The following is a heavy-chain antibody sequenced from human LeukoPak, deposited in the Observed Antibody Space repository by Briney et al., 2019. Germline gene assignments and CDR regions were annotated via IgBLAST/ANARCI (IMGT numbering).Heavy chain of an antibody. CDR1: GGSISSGDYY. V-gene: IGHV4-30-4*01. CDR2: IYYSGST. J-gene: IGHJ4*02. Sequence: SETLSLTCTVSGGSISSGDYYWSWIRQPPGQGLEWIGYIYYSGSTYYNPSLKSRVTISVDTSKNQFSLKLSSVTAADTAVYYCARAPRRITIFGVVHGAFDYWGQGALVTVSS. D-gene: IGHD3-3*01. CDR3: ARAPRRITIFGVVHGAFDY.